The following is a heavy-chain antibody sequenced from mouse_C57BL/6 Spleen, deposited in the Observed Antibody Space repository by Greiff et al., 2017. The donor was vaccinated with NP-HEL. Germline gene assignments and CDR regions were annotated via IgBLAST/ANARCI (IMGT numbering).Heavy chain of an antibody. V-gene: IGHV1-4*01. Sequence: VQLQQSGAELARPGASVKMSCKASGYTFTSYTMHWVKQRPGQGLEWIGYINPSSGYTKYNQKFKDKATLTADKSSSTAYMQLSSLTSEDSAVYYCARSEYYYGSSYGYYALDYWGQGTSVTVSS. D-gene: IGHD1-1*01. J-gene: IGHJ4*01. CDR1: GYTFTSYT. CDR3: ARSEYYYGSSYGYYALDY. CDR2: INPSSGYT.